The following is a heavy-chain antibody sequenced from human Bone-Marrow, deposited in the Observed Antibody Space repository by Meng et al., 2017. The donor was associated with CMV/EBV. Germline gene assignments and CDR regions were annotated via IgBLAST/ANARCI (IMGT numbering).Heavy chain of an antibody. Sequence: SETLSLTCTVSGGSVSSGSYYWSWIRQPPGKGLEWIGYIYYSGSTNYNPSLKSRVTISVDTSKNQFSLKLSSVTAADTAVYYCARVSRGLRFLEWYNAFDIWGQGTMVTVSS. CDR3: ARVSRGLRFLEWYNAFDI. CDR2: IYYSGST. CDR1: GGSVSSGSYY. D-gene: IGHD3-3*01. J-gene: IGHJ3*02. V-gene: IGHV4-61*01.